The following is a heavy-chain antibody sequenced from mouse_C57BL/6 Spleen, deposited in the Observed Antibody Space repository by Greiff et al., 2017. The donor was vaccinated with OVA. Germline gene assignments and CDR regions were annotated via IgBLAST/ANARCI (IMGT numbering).Heavy chain of an antibody. CDR3: ARYGAYQPLGY. CDR2: IHPNSGST. CDR1: GYTFTSYW. Sequence: QVQLQQPGAELVKPGASVKLSCKASGYTFTSYWMHWVKQRPGPGLEWIGMIHPNSGSTNYNEKFKSKATLTVDKSSSTAYMQLSSLTSEYSAVYYCARYGAYQPLGYWGQGTTLTVSS. V-gene: IGHV1-64*01. D-gene: IGHD6-1*01. J-gene: IGHJ2*01.